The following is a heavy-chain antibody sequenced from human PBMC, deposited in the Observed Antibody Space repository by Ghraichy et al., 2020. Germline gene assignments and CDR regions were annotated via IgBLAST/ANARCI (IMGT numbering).Heavy chain of an antibody. V-gene: IGHV4-34*01. CDR1: GGSFSGYY. CDR3: ARSYNWNYDNWYDP. D-gene: IGHD1-7*01. J-gene: IGHJ5*02. CDR2: INNSGST. Sequence: SETLSLTCAVYGGSFSGYYWSWIRQPPGKGLEWIGEINNSGSTNYNPSLKSRVTTSVDTSKNQFSLKLSSVTAADTAVYYCARSYNWNYDNWYDPWGLGTVVTGSS.